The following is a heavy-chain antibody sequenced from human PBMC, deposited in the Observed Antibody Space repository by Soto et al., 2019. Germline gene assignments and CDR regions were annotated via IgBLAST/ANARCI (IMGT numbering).Heavy chain of an antibody. V-gene: IGHV3-30-3*01. CDR1: GFTFSSYA. Sequence: QVQLVESGGGAVQPGRSLRLSCAASGFTFSSYAMHWVRQAPGKGLEWVAVISYDGSNKYYADSVKGRFTISRDNSKNTLYLQMNSLRAEDTAVYYCKAEGSITMVRGVIITPDYWGQGTLVTVSS. J-gene: IGHJ4*02. CDR2: ISYDGSNK. D-gene: IGHD3-10*01. CDR3: KAEGSITMVRGVIITPDY.